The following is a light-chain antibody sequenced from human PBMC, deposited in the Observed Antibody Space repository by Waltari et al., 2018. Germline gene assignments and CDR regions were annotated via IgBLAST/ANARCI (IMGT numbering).Light chain of an antibody. CDR1: SSTHGTNL. J-gene: IGLJ3*02. V-gene: IGLV1-47*01. CDR3: TAWDDSLSGWV. CDR2: RIN. Sequence: QSVLTQPPSAAGTPGPRVTFPCSGSSSTHGTNLVFGYQQLPGMAPKLLIYRINQRPSGVPDRISGSKSGTSASLAISGLRSEDEADYYYTAWDDSLSGWVLGGGTKVTVL.